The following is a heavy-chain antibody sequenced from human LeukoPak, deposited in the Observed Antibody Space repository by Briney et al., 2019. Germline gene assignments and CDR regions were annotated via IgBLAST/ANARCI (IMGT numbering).Heavy chain of an antibody. V-gene: IGHV3-74*01. CDR2: INTDGSST. Sequence: GGSLRLSCAASGFIFSSYWMHWVRHAPGTGLVWVSRINTDGSSTSYADSARGRFTISTDNAKNTLYLQMNSLRAEDTAVYYCARDHRWGFDYWGRGTLVTVSS. J-gene: IGHJ4*02. D-gene: IGHD7-27*01. CDR1: GFIFSSYW. CDR3: ARDHRWGFDY.